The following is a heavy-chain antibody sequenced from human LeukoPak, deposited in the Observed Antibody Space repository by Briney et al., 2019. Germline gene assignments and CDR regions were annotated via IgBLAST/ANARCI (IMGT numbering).Heavy chain of an antibody. CDR3: ARVWYGSGSLYYYYYYMDV. V-gene: IGHV3-66*01. Sequence: GGSLRISCAASGFTVSSNYMSWVRQAPGKGLESVSVIYSGGRTYYADAVKGRFTISRDNSKNTLYLQMNSLRAEDTAVYYCARVWYGSGSLYYYYYYMDVWGKGTTVTISS. CDR1: GFTVSSNY. J-gene: IGHJ6*03. D-gene: IGHD3-10*01. CDR2: IYSGGRT.